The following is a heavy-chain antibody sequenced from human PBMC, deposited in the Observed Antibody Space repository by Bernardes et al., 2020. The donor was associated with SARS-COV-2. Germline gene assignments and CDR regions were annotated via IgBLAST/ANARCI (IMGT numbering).Heavy chain of an antibody. V-gene: IGHV4-4*07. CDR3: VRDHLWVGDLVAPFDF. CDR1: GASVSHYY. Sequence: SEPLSLTCTVSGASVSHYYWNWIRQPAGKGLEWIGRVYSSGNNFNPSLKSRVTMSLDTSKNQFSLRLSSVTAADTAVYYCVRDHLWVGDLVAPFDFWGQGTLVTVSS. J-gene: IGHJ4*02. D-gene: IGHD3-10*01. CDR2: VYSSGN.